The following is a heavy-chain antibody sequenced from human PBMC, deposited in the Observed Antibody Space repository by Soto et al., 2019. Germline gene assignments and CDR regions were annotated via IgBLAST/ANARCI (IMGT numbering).Heavy chain of an antibody. J-gene: IGHJ3*02. Sequence: PGGSLRLSCAASGVVFSSYAINWVRQAPGKGLEWVSIITGTGGSTYYADSVKGRFTISRDNSKNTLYLQMNNLRAEDTAVYYCAKDRSHYYDTSGYYPDAFDIWGQGTMVTVSS. V-gene: IGHV3-23*01. CDR1: GVVFSSYA. D-gene: IGHD3-22*01. CDR3: AKDRSHYYDTSGYYPDAFDI. CDR2: ITGTGGST.